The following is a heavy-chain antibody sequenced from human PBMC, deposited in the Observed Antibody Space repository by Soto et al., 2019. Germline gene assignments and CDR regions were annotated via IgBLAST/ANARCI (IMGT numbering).Heavy chain of an antibody. CDR3: AKDIGYSSGWTTYGRDV. CDR2: ISWNSGSI. Sequence: EVQLVESGGGLVQPGRSLRHSCAASGFTFDDYAMHWVRQAPGKGLEWVSGISWNSGSIGYADSVKGRFTISRDNAKNSLYLQMNSLRAEDTALYYCAKDIGYSSGWTTYGRDVWGQGTTVTVSS. D-gene: IGHD6-19*01. V-gene: IGHV3-9*01. J-gene: IGHJ6*02. CDR1: GFTFDDYA.